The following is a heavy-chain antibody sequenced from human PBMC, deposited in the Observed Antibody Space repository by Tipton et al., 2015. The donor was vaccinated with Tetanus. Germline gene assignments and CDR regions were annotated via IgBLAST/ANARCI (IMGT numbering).Heavy chain of an antibody. J-gene: IGHJ5*02. CDR2: INYDGST. Sequence: TLSLTCAVYGGTFNNYFWTWIRQPPGKGLEWIGEINYDGSTNYSPSLKSRVTLSLDTTKKQVSLKLSSVTAADTAVYYCARGNYYGSGPNAAWGQGTLVTVSS. CDR3: ARGNYYGSGPNAA. D-gene: IGHD3-10*01. V-gene: IGHV4-34*01. CDR1: GGTFNNYF.